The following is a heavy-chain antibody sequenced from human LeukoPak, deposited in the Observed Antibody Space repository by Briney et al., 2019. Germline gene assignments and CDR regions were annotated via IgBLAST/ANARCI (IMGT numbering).Heavy chain of an antibody. Sequence: GASVTVSCKPSGYTFTTYDINWVRQAAGQGREWMGWMNPNSGNTGFAHKFQGRISMTRNTSKSTAYMELSSLRSEDTAVYYCARGPQAPGYCSGGSCYSFYYYYMDVWGKGTTVTVSS. J-gene: IGHJ6*03. D-gene: IGHD2-15*01. V-gene: IGHV1-8*01. CDR1: GYTFTTYD. CDR3: ARGPQAPGYCSGGSCYSFYYYYMDV. CDR2: MNPNSGNT.